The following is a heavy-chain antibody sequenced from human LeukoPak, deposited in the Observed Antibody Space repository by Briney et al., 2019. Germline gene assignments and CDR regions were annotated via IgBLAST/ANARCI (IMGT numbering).Heavy chain of an antibody. CDR1: GFTFSPYS. D-gene: IGHD3-3*01. CDR3: ARGGRAITIFGVVPYLDY. CDR2: ISSTSSYI. J-gene: IGHJ4*02. Sequence: GGSLRLSCAASGFTFSPYSMNWVRQAPGKRLEWVSSISSTSSYIYYADSVKGRFTISRDNAENSLYLQMNSLRADDTAVYYCARGGRAITIFGVVPYLDYWGQGTLVTVSS. V-gene: IGHV3-21*01.